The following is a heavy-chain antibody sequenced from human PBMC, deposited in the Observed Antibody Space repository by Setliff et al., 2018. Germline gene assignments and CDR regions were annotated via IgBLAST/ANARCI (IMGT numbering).Heavy chain of an antibody. V-gene: IGHV5-51*01. D-gene: IGHD2-8*02. CDR3: AKYTGSGNFFES. J-gene: IGHJ4*02. CDR2: IYPGDSET. Sequence: HGESLKISCKDSGYSFTRYWIGWVRQMPGKGLEWMGIIYPGDSETRYSPSFQGQVSISADKSISTAFLQWSSLKASDTAIYYCAKYTGSGNFFESWGQGTLVTVSS. CDR1: GYSFTRYW.